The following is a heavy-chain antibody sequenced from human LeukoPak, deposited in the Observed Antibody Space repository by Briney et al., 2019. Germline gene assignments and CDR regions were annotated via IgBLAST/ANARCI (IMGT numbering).Heavy chain of an antibody. CDR2: IYYSGST. J-gene: IGHJ4*02. Sequence: SETLSLTCTISGGSISTHYWTWIRQPPGKGLEWIGYIYYSGSTNYNPSLKSRVTISVDTSKNQFSLKLSSVTAADTAVYYCARCGDGGYDMDYWGQGTLVTVSS. CDR3: ARCGDGGYDMDY. V-gene: IGHV4-59*11. D-gene: IGHD5-12*01. CDR1: GGSISTHY.